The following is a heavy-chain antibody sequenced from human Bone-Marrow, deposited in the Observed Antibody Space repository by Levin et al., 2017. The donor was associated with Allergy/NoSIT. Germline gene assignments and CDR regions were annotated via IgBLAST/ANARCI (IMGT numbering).Heavy chain of an antibody. Sequence: SETLSLTCGVSGGSISSGGYSWSWIRQPPGKGLEWIAYIYQSGTTYYNPSLKSRVTMSVDMSKNQYSLKLSSVTAADTAVYYCARVIASGIDTWGQGTLVTVSS. CDR1: GGSISSGGYS. CDR3: ARVIASGIDT. D-gene: IGHD3-10*01. CDR2: IYQSGTT. V-gene: IGHV4-30-2*01. J-gene: IGHJ5*02.